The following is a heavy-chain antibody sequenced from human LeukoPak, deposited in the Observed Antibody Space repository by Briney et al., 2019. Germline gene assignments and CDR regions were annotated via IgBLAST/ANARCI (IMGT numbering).Heavy chain of an antibody. CDR1: GGTFSSYA. V-gene: IGHV1-69*13. J-gene: IGHJ2*01. D-gene: IGHD1-1*01. CDR3: ARSAGPQPSSYWYFDL. CDR2: IIPIFGTA. Sequence: SVKVSCKASGGTFSSYAISWVRQAPGQGLERMGGIIPIFGTANYAQKFQGRVTITADESTSTAYMELSSLRSEDTAVYYCARSAGPQPSSYWYFDLWGRGTLVTVSS.